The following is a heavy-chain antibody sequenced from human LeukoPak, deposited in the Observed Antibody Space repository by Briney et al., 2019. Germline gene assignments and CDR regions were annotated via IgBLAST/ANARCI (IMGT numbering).Heavy chain of an antibody. CDR2: ISYDGSET. V-gene: IGHV3-30*19. D-gene: IGHD6-19*01. CDR1: GFSFRTYG. Sequence: GGSLRLSCAASGFSFRTYGMHWVRQAPGKGLDWVSFISYDGSETNYADSVKGRFTISKDNSKNTLYLQMNSLRSEDTAMYYCARVQGGGYRTADYWGQGTLVTVSS. CDR3: ARVQGGGYRTADY. J-gene: IGHJ4*02.